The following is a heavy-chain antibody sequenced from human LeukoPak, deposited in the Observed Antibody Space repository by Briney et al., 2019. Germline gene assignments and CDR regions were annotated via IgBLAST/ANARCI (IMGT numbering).Heavy chain of an antibody. D-gene: IGHD3-3*01. CDR2: IKSKTDGGTT. J-gene: IGHJ5*02. CDR1: GFTFSNAW. Sequence: PGGSLRLSCAASGFTFSNAWMNWVRQAPGKGLEWVGRIKSKTDGGTTDYAAPVKGRSTISRDDSKNTLYLQMNSLKTEDTAVYYCTAPYYDFWSGSLGFDPWGQGTLVTVSS. V-gene: IGHV3-15*07. CDR3: TAPYYDFWSGSLGFDP.